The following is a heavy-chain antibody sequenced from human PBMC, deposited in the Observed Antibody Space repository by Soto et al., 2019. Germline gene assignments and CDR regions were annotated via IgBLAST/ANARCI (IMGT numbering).Heavy chain of an antibody. CDR3: ARIAATGRGWDV. D-gene: IGHD6-13*01. CDR1: GFTFSSYW. CDR2: IKQDGSEE. J-gene: IGHJ6*02. Sequence: EVQLVESGGGLVQPGGSLRLSCVDSGFTFSSYWMSWVRQAPVKGLEWVGNIKQDGSEENYVDSLKGRFTISRDNAKNSMYLQMNSLRAADTAVYYCARIAATGRGWDVWGQGTTVFVSS. V-gene: IGHV3-7*01.